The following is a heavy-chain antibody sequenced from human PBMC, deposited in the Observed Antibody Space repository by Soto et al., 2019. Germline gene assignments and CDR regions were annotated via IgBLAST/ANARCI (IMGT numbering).Heavy chain of an antibody. V-gene: IGHV1-3*01. CDR2: INAGNDNT. CDR1: GYSFISYA. D-gene: IGHD3-22*01. CDR3: ARAYTRAYFDRSGDYLFSDY. Sequence: QVHLVQSGAEVKKTGASVKVSCKASGYSFISYAMLWVRQAPGQRLEWMGWINAGNDNTKYSQKFQGRVTITRDTSANTAYMELSSLRSEDTAVYYCARAYTRAYFDRSGDYLFSDYWGQGTLLTVSS. J-gene: IGHJ4*02.